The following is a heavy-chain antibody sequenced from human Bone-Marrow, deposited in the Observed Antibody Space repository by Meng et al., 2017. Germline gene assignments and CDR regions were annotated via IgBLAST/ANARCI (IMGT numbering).Heavy chain of an antibody. D-gene: IGHD6-13*01. CDR1: GGSFSGYY. CDR3: ARGRIAAAAALAY. CDR2: INHSGST. V-gene: IGHV4-34*01. J-gene: IGHJ4*02. Sequence: QAQLQQWGAGLLKPSEPLSLTCAVYGGSFSGYYWSWIRQPPGKGLEWIGEINHSGSTNYNPSLKSRVTISVDTSKNQFSLKLSSVTAADTAVYYCARGRIAAAAALAYWGQGTLVTVSS.